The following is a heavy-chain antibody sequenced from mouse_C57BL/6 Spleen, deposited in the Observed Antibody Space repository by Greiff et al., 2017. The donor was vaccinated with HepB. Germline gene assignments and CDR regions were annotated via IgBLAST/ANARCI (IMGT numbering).Heavy chain of an antibody. V-gene: IGHV5-6*01. CDR2: ISSGGSYT. CDR3: ARLIYDGYYDY. Sequence: EVQRVESGGDLVKPGGSLKLSCAASGFTFSSYGMSWVRQTPDKRLEWVATISSGGSYTYYPDSVKGRFTISRDNAKNTLYLQMSSLKSEDTAMYYCARLIYDGYYDYWGQGTTLTVSS. D-gene: IGHD2-3*01. CDR1: GFTFSSYG. J-gene: IGHJ2*01.